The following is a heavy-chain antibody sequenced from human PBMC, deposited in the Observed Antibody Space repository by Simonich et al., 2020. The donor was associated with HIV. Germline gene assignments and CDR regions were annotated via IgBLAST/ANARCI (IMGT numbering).Heavy chain of an antibody. V-gene: IGHV4-34*08. CDR1: GGTFSGYY. CDR2: INHSGSI. J-gene: IGHJ3*02. Sequence: QVQLQQWGAGLLKPSETLSLTCAVYGGTFSGYYWSWIRQPPGKGLEWIGEINHSGSIHYNPSLKSRVTISVDSSKNQFSLKLSSVTAADTAVYYCATTINYEDAFDIWGQGTMVTVSS. CDR3: ATTINYEDAFDI. D-gene: IGHD4-4*01.